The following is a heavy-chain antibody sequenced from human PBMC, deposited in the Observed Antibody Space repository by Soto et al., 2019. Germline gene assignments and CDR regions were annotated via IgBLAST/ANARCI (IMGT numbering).Heavy chain of an antibody. CDR2: IYYSGST. V-gene: IGHV4-59*12. J-gene: IGHJ5*02. D-gene: IGHD6-6*01. CDR1: GGSIGSSY. CDR3: ARERPDGARLDP. Sequence: PSETLSLTCTVSGGSIGSSYWSWIRQPPGKGLEWIGYIYYSGSTYYNPSLKSRVTISVDTSKNQFSLKLSSVTAADTAVYYCARERPDGARLDPWGQGTLVTVSS.